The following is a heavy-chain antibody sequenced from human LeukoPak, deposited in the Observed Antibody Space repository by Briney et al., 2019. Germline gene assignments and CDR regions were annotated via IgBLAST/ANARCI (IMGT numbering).Heavy chain of an antibody. CDR1: GGSISSYY. Sequence: SETLSLTCTVSGGSISSYYWSWIRQPAGKGLEWIGRIYTSGSTNYNPSLKSRVTMSVDTSKNQFSLKLSSVTAADTAVYYCARDQGATRSGPWYYYGMDVWGQGTTVAVSS. D-gene: IGHD5-12*01. CDR3: ARDQGATRSGPWYYYGMDV. J-gene: IGHJ6*02. CDR2: IYTSGST. V-gene: IGHV4-4*07.